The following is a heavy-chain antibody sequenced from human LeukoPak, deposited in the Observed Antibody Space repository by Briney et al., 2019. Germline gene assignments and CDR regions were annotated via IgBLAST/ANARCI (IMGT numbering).Heavy chain of an antibody. CDR3: ARRGRNYYSSRYFDL. CDR1: GYNFTTYC. J-gene: IGHJ2*01. CDR2: IYTGDSDT. D-gene: IGHD3-22*01. Sequence: GSALKISRTASGYNFTTYCICWGRQMPRKGVEWMRIIYTGDSDTRYSPSFHSLVTISADTSISTAYLQWSSLKASDTVMYYCARRGRNYYSSRYFDLWGRGTLVTVSS. V-gene: IGHV5-51*01.